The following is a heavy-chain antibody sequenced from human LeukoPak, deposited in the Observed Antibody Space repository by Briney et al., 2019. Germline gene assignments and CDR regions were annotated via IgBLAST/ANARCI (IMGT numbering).Heavy chain of an antibody. CDR3: ALGDWNARPYFDY. CDR2: ISSSGSTI. Sequence: PGGSLRLSCAASGFTFSDYYMSWIRQAPGKGLEWVSYISSSGSTIYYADSVKGQFTISRDNAKNSLYLQMNSLRAEDTAVYYCALGDWNARPYFDYWGQGTLVTVSS. V-gene: IGHV3-11*01. CDR1: GFTFSDYY. D-gene: IGHD1-1*01. J-gene: IGHJ4*02.